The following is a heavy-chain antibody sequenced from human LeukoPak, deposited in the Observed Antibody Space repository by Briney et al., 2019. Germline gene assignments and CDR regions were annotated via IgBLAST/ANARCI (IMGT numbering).Heavy chain of an antibody. CDR2: INAGNGNT. CDR3: ARALPGYDILTGYYIGDSYFDY. CDR1: GYTFTSYA. V-gene: IGHV1-3*01. J-gene: IGHJ4*02. D-gene: IGHD3-9*01. Sequence: ASVKVSCKASGYTFTSYAMHWVRQAPGQRLEWMGWINAGNGNTKYSQKFQGRVTITRDTSASTAYMELSSLRSEDTAVYHCARALPGYDILTGYYIGDSYFDYWGQGTLVTVSS.